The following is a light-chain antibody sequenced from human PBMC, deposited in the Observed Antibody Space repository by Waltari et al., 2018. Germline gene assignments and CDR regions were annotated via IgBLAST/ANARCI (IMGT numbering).Light chain of an antibody. CDR3: QQYDISPLT. Sequence: EIVLTQSPGPLSLSPGARATLSCRASQTVKTTYLARYQQKPGQAPTLLIYGASSRATGIPDRVSGSGSGTDFSLTISSLEPEDFAVYYCQQYDISPLTFGGGTKVEIK. CDR2: GAS. J-gene: IGKJ4*01. V-gene: IGKV3-20*01. CDR1: QTVKTTY.